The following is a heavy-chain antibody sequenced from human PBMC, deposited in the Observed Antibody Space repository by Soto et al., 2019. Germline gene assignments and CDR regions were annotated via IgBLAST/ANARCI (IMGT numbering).Heavy chain of an antibody. CDR3: ARYDFWSGYYRITGWFDP. Sequence: QVQLVQSGDEVKSPGASVKVSCKASGYTFTSYGISWVRQAPGQGLEWMGWISGYDAKTNYAQKLQGRVTMTTDTSTSIAYMELRSLRSDDTAVYYCARYDFWSGYYRITGWFDPWGQGILVTVSA. CDR2: ISGYDAKT. D-gene: IGHD3-3*01. J-gene: IGHJ5*02. V-gene: IGHV1-18*01. CDR1: GYTFTSYG.